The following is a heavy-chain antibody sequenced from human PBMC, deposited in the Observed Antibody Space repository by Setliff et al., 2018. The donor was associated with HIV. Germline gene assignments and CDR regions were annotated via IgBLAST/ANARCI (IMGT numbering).Heavy chain of an antibody. Sequence: PSETLSLTCAVYGESFSGFYWTWIRQPPGKWLEWIGDINHSGRTNYNPALKSRVTISVDTSKNQFSLKLTSMTAADTAVYYCALRRYSSWARFDSWGQGTLVTVSS. CDR3: ALRRYSSWARFDS. V-gene: IGHV4-34*01. D-gene: IGHD2-21*01. J-gene: IGHJ4*02. CDR2: INHSGRT. CDR1: GESFSGFY.